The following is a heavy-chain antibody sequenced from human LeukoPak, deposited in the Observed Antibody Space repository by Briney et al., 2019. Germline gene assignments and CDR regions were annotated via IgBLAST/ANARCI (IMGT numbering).Heavy chain of an antibody. J-gene: IGHJ4*02. Sequence: HPGGSLRLSCAASGFTFSSYSMNWVRQAPGKGLEWVSYVNYGGTTTYYADSVKGRFTIYRDKAENSLYLQMNSLRAEDTAVYYCARLPTFYYGSESYRIDSWGQGTLVTVSS. CDR2: VNYGGTTT. V-gene: IGHV3-48*01. CDR1: GFTFSSYS. D-gene: IGHD3-10*01. CDR3: ARLPTFYYGSESYRIDS.